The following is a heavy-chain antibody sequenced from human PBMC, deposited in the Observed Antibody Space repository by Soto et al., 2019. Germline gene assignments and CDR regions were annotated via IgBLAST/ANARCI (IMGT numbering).Heavy chain of an antibody. D-gene: IGHD2-2*01. Sequence: GASVKVSCKASGYTFTSYGISWVRQAPGQGLEWMGWISAYNGNTNYAQKLQGRVTMTTDTSTSTAYMELRSLRSDDTAVYYCASYCSSTSCQRGYYYGMDVWGQGTTVTVS. CDR3: ASYCSSTSCQRGYYYGMDV. CDR2: ISAYNGNT. CDR1: GYTFTSYG. J-gene: IGHJ6*02. V-gene: IGHV1-18*04.